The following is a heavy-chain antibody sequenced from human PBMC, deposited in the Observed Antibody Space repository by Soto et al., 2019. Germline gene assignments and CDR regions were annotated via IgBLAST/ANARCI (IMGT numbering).Heavy chain of an antibody. CDR2: IYWDDDK. J-gene: IGHJ5*02. V-gene: IGHV2-5*02. Sequence: QITLKESGPTLLKATQPLTLTCTFSGFSRSTSGVGVGWIRQPPGKALEWLALIYWDDDKFYSPSLKSRLTIAKVTYKNHVVLTMTNIDPVDKATHSSAHIQSYGSGNFHLYPTNWFDPWGQGTLVTVSS. CDR3: AHIQSYGSGNFHLYPTNWFDP. D-gene: IGHD3-10*01. CDR1: GFSRSTSGVG.